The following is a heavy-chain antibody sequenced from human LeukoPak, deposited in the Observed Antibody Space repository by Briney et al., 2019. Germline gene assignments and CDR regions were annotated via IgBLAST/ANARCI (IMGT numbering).Heavy chain of an antibody. J-gene: IGHJ4*02. D-gene: IGHD6-13*01. V-gene: IGHV3-30*02. CDR3: AKATPLGSTSWYGIDY. CDR1: GFSFSNYG. Sequence: PGGSLTLSCAASGFSFSNYGMHWVRQAPGKGLEWVAFIRYDGSNKYSAASVKGRFTISRDNSKNTLYLQMNSLRVEDTAVYFCAKATPLGSTSWYGIDYWGQGTLVTVSS. CDR2: IRYDGSNK.